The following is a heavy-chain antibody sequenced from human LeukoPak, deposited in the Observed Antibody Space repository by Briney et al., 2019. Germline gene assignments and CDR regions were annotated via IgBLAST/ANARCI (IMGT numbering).Heavy chain of an antibody. V-gene: IGHV4-4*02. D-gene: IGHD3-10*01. Sequence: PSETLSLTCAVSGGSISSSNWWSWVRQPPGKGLEWIGEINHSGSTNYNPSLKSRVTISVGTSKNQFSLKLSSVTAADTAVYYCARGKRITMVRGVMPSPYFDYWGQGTLVTVSS. CDR3: ARGKRITMVRGVMPSPYFDY. J-gene: IGHJ4*02. CDR1: GGSISSSNW. CDR2: INHSGST.